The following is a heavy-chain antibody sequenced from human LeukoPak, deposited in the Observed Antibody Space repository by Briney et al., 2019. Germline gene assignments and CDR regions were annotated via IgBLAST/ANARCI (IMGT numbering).Heavy chain of an antibody. Sequence: SETLSLTCNVSGDGFSLYYWSWIRQPAGKGLEWIGRVHPSGGANYYSLRSRVTLSVDSSKNQVFLRPTSVTVADTAVYYCARVLGVNDKYFDSWGQGTPVTVSS. J-gene: IGHJ5*01. V-gene: IGHV4-4*07. D-gene: IGHD1-1*01. CDR1: GDGFSLYY. CDR3: ARVLGVNDKYFDS. CDR2: VHPSGGA.